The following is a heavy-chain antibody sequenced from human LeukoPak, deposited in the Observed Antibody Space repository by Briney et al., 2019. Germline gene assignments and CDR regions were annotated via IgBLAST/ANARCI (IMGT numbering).Heavy chain of an antibody. D-gene: IGHD3-3*01. J-gene: IGHJ4*02. Sequence: ASVKVSCKASGYTFTGYYMHWVRQAPGQGLEWMGRINPNSGGTNYAQKFQGRVTMTRDTSISTAYMELSRLRSDDTAVYYCAADGITFFGVVYGGFDYWGQGCLVTVSS. V-gene: IGHV1-2*06. CDR1: GYTFTGYY. CDR3: AADGITFFGVVYGGFDY. CDR2: INPNSGGT.